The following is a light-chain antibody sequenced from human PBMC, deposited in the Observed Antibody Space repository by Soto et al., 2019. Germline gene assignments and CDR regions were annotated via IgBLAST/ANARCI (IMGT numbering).Light chain of an antibody. CDR3: SSYTSSSTRV. Sequence: QSALTQPASVSGSPGQSITISCTGTSSDVGGYNYVSWYQQHPGKAPKLMIYEVSKRPSGVSNRFSFSKSGNTASLTISGLQAEDEADDYCSSYTSSSTRVFGGGTQLTVL. J-gene: IGLJ2*01. CDR2: EVS. V-gene: IGLV2-14*01. CDR1: SSDVGGYNY.